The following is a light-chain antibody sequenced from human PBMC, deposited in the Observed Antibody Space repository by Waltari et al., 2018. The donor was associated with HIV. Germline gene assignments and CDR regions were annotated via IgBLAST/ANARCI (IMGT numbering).Light chain of an antibody. CDR1: QLGDKF. CDR2: QDV. V-gene: IGLV3-1*01. J-gene: IGLJ2*01. Sequence: YELTQAPSVSVSPGQKATITCSGDQLGDKFVSWYQHKPGQSPVLIIYQDVKRPSGIPEGCSGSNSGKTGTLTISDTQAPDEADYYCQVWDSDTLVFGGGTKLTVL. CDR3: QVWDSDTLV.